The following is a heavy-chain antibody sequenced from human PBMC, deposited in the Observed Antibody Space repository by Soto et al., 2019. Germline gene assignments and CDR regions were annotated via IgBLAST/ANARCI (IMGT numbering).Heavy chain of an antibody. CDR1: GISVGSDY. J-gene: IGHJ6*02. CDR3: TRAGSDPGNFYISNYYAMDV. D-gene: IGHD3-10*01. Sequence: GGSMRLSCAASGISVGSDYMSRVRQATGKGLEWVSLIYSGGDTYYADSVKGRFTISRDISSNTIYLHITSLRADDTAIYYCTRAGSDPGNFYISNYYAMDVWGRGITVTVSS. V-gene: IGHV3-53*01. CDR2: IYSGGDT.